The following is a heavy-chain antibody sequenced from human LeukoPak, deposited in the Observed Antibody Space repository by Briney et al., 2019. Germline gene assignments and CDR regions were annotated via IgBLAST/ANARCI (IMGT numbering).Heavy chain of an antibody. CDR1: GFIFSSYA. D-gene: IGHD2-8*02. CDR3: ARDGGYTGGWTYGAGDY. CDR2: ISNDGNEK. Sequence: PGGSLRLSCAASGFIFSSYAMSWVRQAPGKGLECVAVISNDGNEKYYAGSVKGRFSISRDNSKNTLYLQMSSLRTEDTAVYYCARDGGYTGGWTYGAGDYWGQGTLVTVSS. V-gene: IGHV3-30*04. J-gene: IGHJ4*01.